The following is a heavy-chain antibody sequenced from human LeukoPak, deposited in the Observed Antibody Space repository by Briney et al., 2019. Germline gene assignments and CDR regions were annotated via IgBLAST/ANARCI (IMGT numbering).Heavy chain of an antibody. CDR1: GFTFSSYS. D-gene: IGHD5-24*01. Sequence: GGSLRLSCAASGFTFSSYSMNWVRQAPGKGLEWVSAISGSGGSTYYADSAKGRFTVSRDNSKNSLYLQMNSLRAEDTAVYYCARIRDGYNDFDYWGQGTLVTVSS. V-gene: IGHV3-23*01. CDR3: ARIRDGYNDFDY. CDR2: ISGSGGST. J-gene: IGHJ4*02.